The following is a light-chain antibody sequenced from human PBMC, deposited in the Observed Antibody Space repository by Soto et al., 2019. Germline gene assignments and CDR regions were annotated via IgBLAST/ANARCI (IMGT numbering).Light chain of an antibody. Sequence: QSVLTQPPSVSGASGQRVTISCTGSSSNIGAGYDVHWYQQLPGTTPKFLIYGNNNRPSGVPDRFSGSKSGISASLAITGLQAEDEADYYCQSYDSGLGGPHVIFGGGTKLTVL. CDR3: QSYDSGLGGPHVI. CDR2: GNN. J-gene: IGLJ2*01. CDR1: SSNIGAGYD. V-gene: IGLV1-40*01.